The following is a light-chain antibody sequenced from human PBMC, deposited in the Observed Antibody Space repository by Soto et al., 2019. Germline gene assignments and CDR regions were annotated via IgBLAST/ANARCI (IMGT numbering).Light chain of an antibody. V-gene: IGLV2-11*01. Sequence: QSALTQPRSVSGSPGQSVTICCTGTNSDVGRYNFVSWYQQLPGKAPKLLISAVSQRPSGVPDRFSGSKSGNTASLTISGLQADDEADYFCYSYTASDIWVFGGGTKVTVL. CDR3: YSYTASDIWV. CDR1: NSDVGRYNF. CDR2: AVS. J-gene: IGLJ3*02.